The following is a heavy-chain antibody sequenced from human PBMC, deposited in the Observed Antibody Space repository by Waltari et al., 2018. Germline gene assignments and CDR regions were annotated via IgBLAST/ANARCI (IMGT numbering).Heavy chain of an antibody. CDR3: ARDLDWVLLDH. D-gene: IGHD3-9*01. CDR2: IKTDGSTT. V-gene: IGHV3-74*01. J-gene: IGHJ4*02. CDR1: GFTFSNHG. Sequence: EVQLVESGGGLVQPGGSLRLSCAASGFTFSNHGVHWVRRTPGKGLVGVSRIKTDGSTTAYADAVKGRFTVSRDNAKNTLYLQMHSLRADDTAVYFCARDLDWVLLDHWGQGSLVTVSS.